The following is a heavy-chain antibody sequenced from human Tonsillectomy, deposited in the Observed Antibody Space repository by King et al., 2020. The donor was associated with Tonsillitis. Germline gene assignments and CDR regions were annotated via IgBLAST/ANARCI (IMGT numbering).Heavy chain of an antibody. CDR1: GGSISSSSYY. D-gene: IGHD3-10*01. CDR2: IYYSGST. J-gene: IGHJ6*02. Sequence: QLQESGPGLVKPSETLSLTCTVSGGSISSSSYYWGWIRQPPGKGLEWIGSIYYSGSTYYNPSLKSRVTISIDTSKNQFSLKLSSVTAADTAGYYCGLLWCGGLDRYYYGRDVWGQGTTVTVAS. CDR3: GLLWCGGLDRYYYGRDV. V-gene: IGHV4-39*07.